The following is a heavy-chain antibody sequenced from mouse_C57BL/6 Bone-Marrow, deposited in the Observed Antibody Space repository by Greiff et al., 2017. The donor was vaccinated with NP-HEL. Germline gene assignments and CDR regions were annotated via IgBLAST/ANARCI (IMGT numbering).Heavy chain of an antibody. CDR1: GYTFTSYW. CDR3: ASHYGNHVRYFDV. J-gene: IGHJ1*03. D-gene: IGHD2-1*01. V-gene: IGHV1-55*01. CDR2: IYPGSGST. Sequence: QVQLKQPGAELVKPGASVKMSCKASGYTFTSYWITWVKQRPGQGLEWIGDIYPGSGSTNYNEKFKSKATLTVDTSSSTAYMQLSSLTSEDSAVYYCASHYGNHVRYFDVWGTGTTVTVSS.